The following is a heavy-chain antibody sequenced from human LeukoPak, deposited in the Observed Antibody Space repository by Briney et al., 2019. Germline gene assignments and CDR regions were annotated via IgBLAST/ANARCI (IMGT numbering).Heavy chain of an antibody. J-gene: IGHJ4*02. V-gene: IGHV3-21*01. D-gene: IGHD5-18*01. CDR1: GFTFSSYS. CDR2: ISSSSSYI. Sequence: GGSLRLSCAASGFTFSSYSMNWVRQAPGKGLEWVSSISSSSSYIYYADSVKGRFTISRDNAKNTLYLQMNSLRAEDTAMYYCARGGFGDTAMVKDYWGQGTLVTVSS. CDR3: ARGGFGDTAMVKDY.